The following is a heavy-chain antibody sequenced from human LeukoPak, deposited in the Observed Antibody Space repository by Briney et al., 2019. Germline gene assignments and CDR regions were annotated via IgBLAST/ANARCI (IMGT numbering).Heavy chain of an antibody. CDR2: ISGSSSYI. Sequence: GGSLRLSCAASGFTFSAFSMNWVRQAPGKGLEWVSSISGSSSYIYYADSVKGRFTIFRDNAKNLVYLQMNSLRAEDTAVYYCARGWGRSWDENWFDAWGQGIRVTASS. V-gene: IGHV3-21*01. CDR3: ARGWGRSWDENWFDA. CDR1: GFTFSAFS. J-gene: IGHJ5*02. D-gene: IGHD3-16*01.